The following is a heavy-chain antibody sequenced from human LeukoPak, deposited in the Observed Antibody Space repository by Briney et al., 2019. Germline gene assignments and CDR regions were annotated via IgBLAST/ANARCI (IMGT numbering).Heavy chain of an antibody. CDR1: GFTFSTSA. CDR2: ISGSGDST. Sequence: GGSLRLSCAASGFTFSTSAMSWVRQAPGKGLEWVSGISGSGDSTYYADSVKGRFTISRDNSKNTLYLQMNSLRAEDTAVYYCAKGNRIRGVINFDYWGQGTLVTVSS. CDR3: AKGNRIRGVINFDY. V-gene: IGHV3-23*01. D-gene: IGHD3-10*01. J-gene: IGHJ4*02.